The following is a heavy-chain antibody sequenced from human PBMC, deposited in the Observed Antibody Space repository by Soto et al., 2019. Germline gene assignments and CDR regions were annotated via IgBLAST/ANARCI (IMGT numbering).Heavy chain of an antibody. D-gene: IGHD3-22*01. CDR1: VYTFTCYY. J-gene: IGHJ4*02. Sequence: XSVKVSCKASVYTFTCYYMHWVRQAPGRGLEWMGWINPNSGGTNYAQKFQGRVTMTRDTSISTAYMELSRLRSDDTAVYYCARASSGYKYWGQGTLVTVSS. CDR2: INPNSGGT. CDR3: ARASSGYKY. V-gene: IGHV1-2*02.